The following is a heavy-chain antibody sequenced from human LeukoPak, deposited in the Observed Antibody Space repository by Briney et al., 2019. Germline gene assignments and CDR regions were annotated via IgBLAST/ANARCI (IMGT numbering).Heavy chain of an antibody. J-gene: IGHJ4*02. CDR3: ARRPGN. V-gene: IGHV3-53*01. CDR1: GYAVGSNY. D-gene: IGHD1-14*01. CDR2: IYSGGAI. Sequence: GGSLRLSCVASGYAVGSNYMSWVRQAPGKGLEWVSLIYSGGAIRYADSVKGRFTISRDSSKNTLFLQMNDLTVEDTARYYCARRPGNWGQGILVTVSS.